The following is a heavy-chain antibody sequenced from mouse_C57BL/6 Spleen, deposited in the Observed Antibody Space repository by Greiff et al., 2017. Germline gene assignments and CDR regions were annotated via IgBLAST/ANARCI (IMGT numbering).Heavy chain of an antibody. Sequence: VQLQQSGAELVRPGASVTLSCKASGYTFPDYEMHWVKQTPVHGLEWIGTIDPETGGTAYNQKFKGKAILTADKSSSTAYMELRSLTSEDSAVYYCTRPRAMDYWGQGTSVTDSS. CDR2: IDPETGGT. CDR3: TRPRAMDY. V-gene: IGHV1-15*01. J-gene: IGHJ4*01. CDR1: GYTFPDYE.